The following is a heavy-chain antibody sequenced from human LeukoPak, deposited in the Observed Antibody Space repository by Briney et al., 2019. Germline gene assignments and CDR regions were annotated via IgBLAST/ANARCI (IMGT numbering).Heavy chain of an antibody. Sequence: GGSLRLSCATSGFTFSYAWMTWVRQAPGKGLEWVGRIKSKSDGGTIEYAAPVKGRFTISRDDSRNTLYLQMNSLKAEDTAVYYCARPKDSGYDPRGYYYMDVWGKGTTVTVSS. CDR3: ARPKDSGYDPRGYYYMDV. D-gene: IGHD5-12*01. V-gene: IGHV3-15*05. CDR1: GFTFSYAW. J-gene: IGHJ6*03. CDR2: IKSKSDGGTI.